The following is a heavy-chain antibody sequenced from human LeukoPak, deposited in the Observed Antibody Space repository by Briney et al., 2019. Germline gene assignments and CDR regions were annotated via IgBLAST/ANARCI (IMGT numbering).Heavy chain of an antibody. CDR2: IIPIFGTA. Sequence: GASVKVSCKASGYTFTGYYMHWVRQAPGQGLEWMGGIIPIFGTANYAQKFQGRVTITADESTSTAYMELSSLRSEDTAVYYCARETGGYDWNNWFDPWGQGTLVTVSS. D-gene: IGHD5-12*01. CDR1: GYTFTGYY. CDR3: ARETGGYDWNNWFDP. J-gene: IGHJ5*02. V-gene: IGHV1-69*13.